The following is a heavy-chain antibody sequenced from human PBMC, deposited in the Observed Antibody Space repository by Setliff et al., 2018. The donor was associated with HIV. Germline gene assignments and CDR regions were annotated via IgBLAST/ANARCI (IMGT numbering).Heavy chain of an antibody. D-gene: IGHD3-22*01. CDR3: AGVLSSGYYDGP. Sequence: PSETLSLTCTVSGGSISSHSWSWIRQPPGKGLEWIGSISYSGNTNYNPSLKSRVTISADTSKNQFSLKLRSVTAADTAVYYCAGVLSSGYYDGPWGQGTLVTVSS. J-gene: IGHJ5*02. CDR1: GGSISSHS. CDR2: ISYSGNT. V-gene: IGHV4-59*11.